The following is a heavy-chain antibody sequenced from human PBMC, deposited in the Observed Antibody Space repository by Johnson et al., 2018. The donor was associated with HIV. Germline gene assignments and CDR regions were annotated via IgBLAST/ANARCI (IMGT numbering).Heavy chain of an antibody. D-gene: IGHD1-1*01. CDR2: IKQDGSEK. CDR3: ARGTEGDVAFDI. J-gene: IGHJ3*02. CDR1: GFTFSRYW. V-gene: IGHV3-7*02. Sequence: VQLVESGGGVAQPGRSLRLSCAATGFTFSRYWMSWVRQAPGKGLEWVANIKQDGSEKYYVDSVKGRFTISRDNSKNTLYFQMNSLRAEDTAVYYCARGTEGDVAFDIWGQGTMVTVSS.